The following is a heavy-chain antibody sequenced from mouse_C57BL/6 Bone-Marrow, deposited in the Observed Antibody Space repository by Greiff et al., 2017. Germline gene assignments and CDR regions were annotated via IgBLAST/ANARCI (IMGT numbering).Heavy chain of an antibody. D-gene: IGHD6-1*01. CDR2: IDPENGNT. J-gene: IGHJ2*01. CDR1: GYNITDDY. Sequence: VQLQQSGAELVRPGASVKLSCTASGYNITDDYMRWVKQRPGQGLEWIGWIDPENGNTDYASKFQGKATLTADTSSNTAYLQLSSLTSEDTAVYYCATPEASHDYWGQGTTLTVSS. V-gene: IGHV14-4*01. CDR3: ATPEASHDY.